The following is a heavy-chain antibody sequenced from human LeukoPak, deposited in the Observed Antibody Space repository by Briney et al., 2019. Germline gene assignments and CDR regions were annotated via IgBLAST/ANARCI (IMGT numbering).Heavy chain of an antibody. D-gene: IGHD6-13*01. CDR1: GSSIRGLY. CDR2: IYYSGNT. V-gene: IGHV4-59*11. CDR3: AGGDRSSWYHDYYYGMDV. Sequence: PSGTLSLTCTVSGSSIRGLYWTWIRQPPGKGLEWIGYIYYSGNTNYNPSLKSRVTISVDTPKNQFSLESKNQFSLKLNSVTAADTAVYYCAGGDRSSWYHDYYYGMDVWGQGTTVTVSS. J-gene: IGHJ6*02.